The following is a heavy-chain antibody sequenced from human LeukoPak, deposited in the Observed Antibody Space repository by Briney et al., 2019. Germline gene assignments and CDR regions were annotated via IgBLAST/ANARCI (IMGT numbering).Heavy chain of an antibody. CDR3: ARDHRGSGSRYYYYYMDV. CDR1: GFTFSSYG. Sequence: GGSLRLSCTASGFTFSSYGMNWVRQAPGKGLEWVSGITGRGGNIYYAGSVKGRFTISRDNSKNTLYLQMNSLRAEDTAVYYCARDHRGSGSRYYYYYMDVWGKGTTVTISS. CDR2: ITGRGGNI. D-gene: IGHD3-10*01. V-gene: IGHV3-23*01. J-gene: IGHJ6*03.